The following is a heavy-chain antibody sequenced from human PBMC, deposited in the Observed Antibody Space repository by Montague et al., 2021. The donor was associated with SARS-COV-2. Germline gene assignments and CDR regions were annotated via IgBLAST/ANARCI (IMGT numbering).Heavy chain of an antibody. CDR1: GGFISSSF. Sequence: SETLSLTCTVPGGFISSSFWTWVRQPPGKGLEWIGYIYYGGSTNHTPSLKSRVTMSVDVSKNQFSLKLSSVTAADTAVYYCAREAFGGVIDHWGQGTLVTVSS. J-gene: IGHJ4*02. V-gene: IGHV4-59*01. CDR3: AREAFGGVIDH. CDR2: IYYGGST. D-gene: IGHD3-16*01.